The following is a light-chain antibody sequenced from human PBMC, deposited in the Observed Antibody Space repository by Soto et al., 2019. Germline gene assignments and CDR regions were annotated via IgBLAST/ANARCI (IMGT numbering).Light chain of an antibody. CDR2: AAS. J-gene: IGKJ1*01. CDR3: QQSYSTPPT. CDR1: QSISSY. Sequence: DILMTQSPSSLSASVGDRVTITFRASQSISSYLNWYQQKPGKAPKLLIYAASSLQSGVPSRFSGSGSGTDFTLTISSLQPEDFATYYCQQSYSTPPTFGQGTKVEIK. V-gene: IGKV1-39*01.